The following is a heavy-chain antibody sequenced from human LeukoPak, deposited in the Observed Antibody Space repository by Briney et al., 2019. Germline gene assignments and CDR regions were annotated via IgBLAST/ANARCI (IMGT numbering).Heavy chain of an antibody. CDR3: ARDKVFSEVTTGVSNNWFDP. J-gene: IGHJ5*02. V-gene: IGHV1-18*01. D-gene: IGHD4-17*01. CDR1: GYTFTSYG. Sequence: ASVKVSCKASGYTFTSYGISWVRQAPGQGLEWMGWISAYNGNTNYAQKLQGRVTMTTDTSTSTAYMELRSLRSDDTAVYYCARDKVFSEVTTGVSNNWFDPWGQGTLVTVSS. CDR2: ISAYNGNT.